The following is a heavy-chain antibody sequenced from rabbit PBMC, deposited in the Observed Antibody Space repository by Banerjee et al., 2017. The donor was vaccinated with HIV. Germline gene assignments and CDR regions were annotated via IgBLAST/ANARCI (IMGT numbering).Heavy chain of an antibody. V-gene: IGHV1S45*01. CDR2: ISTSGGYT. CDR1: GFSFSSGYW. J-gene: IGHJ3*01. Sequence: QEQLEESGGDLVKPEGSLTLTCTASGFSFSSGYWICWVRQAPGKGLEWIACISTSGGYTWYASWAKGRFTISKTSSTTVTLQMTSLTAADTATYFCARDPFYAGYAGYGYARLDLWGQGTLVTV. D-gene: IGHD6-1*01. CDR3: ARDPFYAGYAGYGYARLDL.